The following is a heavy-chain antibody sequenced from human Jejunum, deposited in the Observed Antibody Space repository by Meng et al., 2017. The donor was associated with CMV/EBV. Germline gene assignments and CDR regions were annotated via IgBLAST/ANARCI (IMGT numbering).Heavy chain of an antibody. D-gene: IGHD3-22*01. CDR3: TRESSAPYDGIGFPHY. V-gene: IGHV1-18*01. CDR2: ISADYGDT. Sequence: SGYTFPTYGLGWVRQAPGQGLEWMGWISADYGDTNYAPSLQGKITLTRDTSTSTSYMELRSLRSDDTAIYYCTRESSAPYDGIGFPHYWGQGTLVTVSS. J-gene: IGHJ4*02. CDR1: GYTFPTYG.